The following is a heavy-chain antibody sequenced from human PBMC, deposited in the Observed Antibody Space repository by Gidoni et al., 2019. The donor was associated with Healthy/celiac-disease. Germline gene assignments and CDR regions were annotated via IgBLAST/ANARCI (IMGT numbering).Heavy chain of an antibody. V-gene: IGHV4-39*01. D-gene: IGHD2-2*01. J-gene: IGHJ4*02. CDR2: IYYSGST. Sequence: QLQLQESGPGLVKPSEPLSLTCPVSGGSIRSRSYYWCWVRQPPWKGLELIGSIYYSGSTYYNPSLKRRVTISVDTSKNQFSLKLSSVTAADTAVYYCAVRYCSSTICYLGYWGQGTLVTVSS. CDR1: GGSIRSRSYY. CDR3: AVRYCSSTICYLGY.